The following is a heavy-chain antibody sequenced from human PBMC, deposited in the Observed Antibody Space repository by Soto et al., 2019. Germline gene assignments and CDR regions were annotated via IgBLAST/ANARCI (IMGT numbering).Heavy chain of an antibody. J-gene: IGHJ5*02. D-gene: IGHD3-3*01. V-gene: IGHV1-2*02. CDR1: GFSFTGYY. CDR3: AQGVPRARDYCLES. CDR2: INAHSGGT. Sequence: ASVKVSCMASGFSFTGYYIHWLRQAPGQGLEWMGWINAHSGGTEYAQKIQGRDTLTRDTTIATAYLTLTSLTSDDTAPYHRAQGVPRARDYCLESWGQGTQVTVSS.